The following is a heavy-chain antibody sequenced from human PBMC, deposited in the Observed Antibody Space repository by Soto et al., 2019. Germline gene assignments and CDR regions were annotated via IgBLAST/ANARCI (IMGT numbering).Heavy chain of an antibody. D-gene: IGHD3-22*01. CDR1: GFTFSSYA. Sequence: PGGSLRLSCAASGFTFSSYAMHWVRQAPGKGLEWVAVISYDGSNKYYADSVKGRFTISRDNSKNTLYLQMNSLRAEDTAVYYCARDRNYDSSGYYDNWGQGTLVTVPQ. J-gene: IGHJ4*02. CDR3: ARDRNYDSSGYYDN. V-gene: IGHV3-30-3*01. CDR2: ISYDGSNK.